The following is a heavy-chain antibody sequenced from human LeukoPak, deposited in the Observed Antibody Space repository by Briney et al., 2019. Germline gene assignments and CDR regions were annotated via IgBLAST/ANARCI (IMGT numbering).Heavy chain of an antibody. CDR3: ARPGYSYGSSDAFDI. CDR2: INHSGST. CDR1: GGSFSGYY. V-gene: IGHV4-34*01. D-gene: IGHD5-18*01. Sequence: SETLSLTCAVYGGSFSGYYWSWIRQPPGKGLEGIGEINHSGSTNYNPSPKSRVNISVDTSKNQFSLKVRSVTAADTAVYYCARPGYSYGSSDAFDIWGQGTMVTVSS. J-gene: IGHJ3*02.